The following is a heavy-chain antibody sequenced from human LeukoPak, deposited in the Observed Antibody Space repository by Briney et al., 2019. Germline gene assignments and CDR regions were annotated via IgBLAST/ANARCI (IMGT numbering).Heavy chain of an antibody. Sequence: GGSLRLSCTASGFTFGDYAMSWVRQAPGKGLEWVGFIRSKAYGGTTEYAASVKGRFTISRDDSKSIAYLQMNSLKTEDTAVYYCTRIMTTVTHGFDYWGQGTLVTVSS. V-gene: IGHV3-49*04. J-gene: IGHJ4*02. D-gene: IGHD4-17*01. CDR3: TRIMTTVTHGFDY. CDR2: IRSKAYGGTT. CDR1: GFTFGDYA.